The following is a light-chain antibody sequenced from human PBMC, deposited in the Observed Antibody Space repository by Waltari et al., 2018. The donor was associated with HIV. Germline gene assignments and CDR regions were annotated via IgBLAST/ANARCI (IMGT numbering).Light chain of an antibody. J-gene: IGLJ2*01. CDR3: ASFTSNYTLI. CDR2: EVF. V-gene: IGLV2-14*01. Sequence: QSTLTQPASVSGSPGQSITISCTGSTRSFGLYNFISWYQQHPGGVPKVIIYEVFSRPSGISSRFSGSRSANTASLTISWLQPEDEADYYCASFTSNYTLIFGGGTKVTVL. CDR1: TRSFGLYNF.